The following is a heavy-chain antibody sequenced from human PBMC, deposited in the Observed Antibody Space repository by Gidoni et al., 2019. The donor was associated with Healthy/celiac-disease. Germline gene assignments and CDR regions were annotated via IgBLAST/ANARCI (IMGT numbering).Heavy chain of an antibody. J-gene: IGHJ4*02. D-gene: IGHD1-26*01. V-gene: IGHV3-23*01. CDR1: GCTFSSYA. CDR3: AKVGEWELEDY. Sequence: EVQLLESGGGLVQPGGSLRLPCADSGCTFSSYAMSWVRQAPGKGLEWVSAISGSGGSIYYADSVKVRFTISRDTSKNTLYLQMNSLRAEDTAVYYCAKVGEWELEDYWGQGTLVTVSS. CDR2: ISGSGGSI.